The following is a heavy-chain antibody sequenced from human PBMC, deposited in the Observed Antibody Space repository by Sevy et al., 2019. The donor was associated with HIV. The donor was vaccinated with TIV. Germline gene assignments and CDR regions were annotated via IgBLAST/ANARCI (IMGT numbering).Heavy chain of an antibody. CDR1: GFTFSSYA. CDR3: ARDRYVEMATIDGSDYYYCGMDV. J-gene: IGHJ6*02. D-gene: IGHD5-12*01. CDR2: ISYDGGNN. V-gene: IGHV3-30-3*01. Sequence: GGSLRLSCAASGFTFSSYAMHWVRQAPGKGLEWVAVISYDGGNNYYADSVKGRFTISRDNSKNTLYLQMNSLRAEDTAVYYCARDRYVEMATIDGSDYYYCGMDVWGLGTTVTVSS.